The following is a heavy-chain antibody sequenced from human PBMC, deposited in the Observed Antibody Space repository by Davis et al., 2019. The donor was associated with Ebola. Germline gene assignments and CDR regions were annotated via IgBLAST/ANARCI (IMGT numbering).Heavy chain of an antibody. Sequence: PSETLSLTCTVSGGSISSGDYHWSWIRQPPGKGLEWIGYIYFSGSTYYNPSLKSRVTISVHTSKNQFSLRLSSVTAADTAVYYCARAPAENWNYGLDWFDPWGQGTLVTVSS. V-gene: IGHV4-30-4*01. CDR1: GGSISSGDYH. D-gene: IGHD1-7*01. CDR3: ARAPAENWNYGLDWFDP. CDR2: IYFSGST. J-gene: IGHJ5*02.